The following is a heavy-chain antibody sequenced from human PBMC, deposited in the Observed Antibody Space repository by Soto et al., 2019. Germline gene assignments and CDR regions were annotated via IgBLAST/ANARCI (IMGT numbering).Heavy chain of an antibody. CDR2: IYYSGST. J-gene: IGHJ4*02. Sequence: SETLSLTCTVSGGSISSYYWSWIRQPPGKGLEWIGYIYYSGSTNYNPSLKSRVTISVDTSKNQFSLKLSSVTAADTDVYYCARLRLAACGTTRRGLFVNLGPEALVTVSS. D-gene: IGHD6-13*01. CDR3: ARLRLAACGTTRRGLFVN. CDR1: GGSISSYY. V-gene: IGHV4-59*01.